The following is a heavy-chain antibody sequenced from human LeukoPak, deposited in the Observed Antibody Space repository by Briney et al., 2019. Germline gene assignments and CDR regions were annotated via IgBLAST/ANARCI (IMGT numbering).Heavy chain of an antibody. V-gene: IGHV1-46*01. D-gene: IGHD2-15*01. CDR3: ARDSLEDEYAFDI. CDR1: GYTFTSYY. J-gene: IGHJ3*02. CDR2: INPSGGST. Sequence: ASVKVSCKASGYTFTSYYMHWVRQAPGQGLEWMGIINPSGGSTSYAQKFQGRVTLTTDTSTTTAYMELRSLRSDDTAVYYCARDSLEDEYAFDIWGQGTMVTVSS.